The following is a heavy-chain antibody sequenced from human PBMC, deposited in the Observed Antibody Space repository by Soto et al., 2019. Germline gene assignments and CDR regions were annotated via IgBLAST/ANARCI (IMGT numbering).Heavy chain of an antibody. CDR2: ISSSSSYT. Sequence: PGGSLRLSCAASGFTFSSYAMSWIRQAPGKGLEWVSYISSSSSYTNYADSVKGRFTISRDNAKNSLYLQMNSLRAEDTAVYYCATAVGQYDYGDYVEANYYFDYWGQGTLVTVSS. D-gene: IGHD4-17*01. CDR1: GFTFSSYA. J-gene: IGHJ4*02. V-gene: IGHV3-11*03. CDR3: ATAVGQYDYGDYVEANYYFDY.